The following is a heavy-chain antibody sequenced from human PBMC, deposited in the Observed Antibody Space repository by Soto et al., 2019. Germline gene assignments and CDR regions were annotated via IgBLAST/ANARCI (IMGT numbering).Heavy chain of an antibody. CDR2: INQDGSER. CDR1: GFTFSTYW. J-gene: IGHJ4*02. D-gene: IGHD3-16*01. Sequence: EVQLVESGGGLVQPGGSLRLPCAASGFTFSTYWMTWVRQPPGKGLEWVASINQDGSERYYVDSVRDRFTISRDNAKNSLYLQMNSLRAEDTDVYYCVCGGNFFVCWGQGTLVTVSP. V-gene: IGHV3-7*01. CDR3: VCGGNFFVC.